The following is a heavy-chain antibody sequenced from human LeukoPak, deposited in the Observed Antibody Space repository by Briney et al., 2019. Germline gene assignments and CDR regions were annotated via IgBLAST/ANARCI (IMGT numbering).Heavy chain of an antibody. J-gene: IGHJ4*02. V-gene: IGHV4-59*08. CDR3: ASIGADYYGSGSYDY. D-gene: IGHD3-10*01. Sequence: SETLSLTCTVSGGSISSYYWSWIRQPPGKGLEWIGYIYYSGSTNYNPSLKSRVTISVDTSKNQFSLKLSSVTAADTAVYYRASIGADYYGSGSYDYWGQGTLVTVSS. CDR1: GGSISSYY. CDR2: IYYSGST.